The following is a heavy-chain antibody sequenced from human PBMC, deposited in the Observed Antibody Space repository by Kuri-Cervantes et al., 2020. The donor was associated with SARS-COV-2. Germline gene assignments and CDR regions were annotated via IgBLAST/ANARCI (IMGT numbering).Heavy chain of an antibody. V-gene: IGHV3-53*01. J-gene: IGHJ4*02. CDR2: IYSCGST. CDR1: GFTVSSNY. D-gene: IGHD1-26*01. CDR3: ARVPMSTTNFDK. Sequence: GGSLRLSCAASGFTVSSNYMSWVRQAPGKGLEWVSVIYSCGSTYYADSVKGRFTISRDNAKNSLHLQMNSLRSDDTAVYYCARVPMSTTNFDKWGQGTLVTVSS.